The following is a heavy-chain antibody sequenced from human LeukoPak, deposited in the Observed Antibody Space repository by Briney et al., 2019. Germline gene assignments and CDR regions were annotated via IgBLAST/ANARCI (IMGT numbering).Heavy chain of an antibody. D-gene: IGHD2-21*02. CDR1: GFTFSSYS. CDR2: ISTSSSYI. CDR3: AREVVTAIRYFDY. J-gene: IGHJ4*02. V-gene: IGHV3-21*01. Sequence: GGSLRLSCAASGFTFSSYSMNWVRQAPGKGLEWVSCISTSSSYIYYADSVKGRFTISRDNAKNSLYLQINSLRAEDTAVYYCAREVVTAIRYFDYWGQGTLVTVSS.